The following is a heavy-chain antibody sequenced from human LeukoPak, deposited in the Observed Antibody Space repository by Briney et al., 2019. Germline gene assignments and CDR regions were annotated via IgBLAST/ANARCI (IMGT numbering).Heavy chain of an antibody. Sequence: GGSVRHSCAAFGFTLRSDAMTWVRQAPGKGLEWVSSIRGPGTGTHYADSVKGRFSISRDDSKNTVYLQMNSLRAEDTAIYYCAKCTTYTTGCSNWLDPWGQGTLVTVSS. CDR2: IRGPGTGT. J-gene: IGHJ5*02. CDR1: GFTLRSDA. CDR3: AKCTTYTTGCSNWLDP. V-gene: IGHV3-23*01. D-gene: IGHD3-16*01.